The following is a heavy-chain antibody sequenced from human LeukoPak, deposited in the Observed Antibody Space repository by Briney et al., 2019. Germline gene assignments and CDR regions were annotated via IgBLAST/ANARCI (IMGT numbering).Heavy chain of an antibody. CDR1: GYTFTSYG. CDR3: ARVGYYGSGSYSLFDY. CDR2: ISAYNGNT. J-gene: IGHJ4*02. Sequence: ASVKVSCKASGYTFTSYGISWVRQAPGQGLEWRGWISAYNGNTNYAQKLQGRVTMTTDTSTSTAYMELRSLRSDDTAVYYCARVGYYGSGSYSLFDYWGQGTLVTVSS. D-gene: IGHD3-10*01. V-gene: IGHV1-18*04.